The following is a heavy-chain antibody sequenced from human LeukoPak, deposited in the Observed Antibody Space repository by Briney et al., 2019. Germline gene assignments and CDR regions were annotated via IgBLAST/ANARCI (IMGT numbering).Heavy chain of an antibody. J-gene: IGHJ2*01. CDR3: AREGGTSGSAGYFDL. CDR2: INSDGSST. Sequence: GSLRLSCEASGFTFSSYWMHWVRQAPGKGLVWVSRINSDGSSTSYADSVKGRFTISRDNAKNTLYLQMNSLRAEDTAVYYCAREGGTSGSAGYFDLWGRGTLVTVSS. D-gene: IGHD6-19*01. CDR1: GFTFSSYW. V-gene: IGHV3-74*01.